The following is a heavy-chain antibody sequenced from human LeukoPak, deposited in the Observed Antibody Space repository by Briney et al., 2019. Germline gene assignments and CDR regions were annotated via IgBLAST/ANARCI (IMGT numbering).Heavy chain of an antibody. J-gene: IGHJ4*02. D-gene: IGHD3-22*01. CDR3: AREPRGVVENDY. CDR1: GYTFTSYD. V-gene: IGHV1-8*01. Sequence: ASVKVSCKASGYTFTSYDINWVRQATGQGLEWMGWMNPNSGNTGYAQKFQGRGTMTRNTSISTAYMELSSLRSEDTAVYYCAREPRGVVENDYWGQGTLVTVSS. CDR2: MNPNSGNT.